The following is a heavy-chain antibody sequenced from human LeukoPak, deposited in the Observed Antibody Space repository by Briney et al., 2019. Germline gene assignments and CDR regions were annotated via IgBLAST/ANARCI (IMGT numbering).Heavy chain of an antibody. D-gene: IGHD3-3*01. J-gene: IGHJ4*02. Sequence: PSETLSLTCTVSGGSISSYYWSWIRQPPGKGLEWIGYIYYSGSTNYNPSLKSRVTISVDTSKNQFSLKLSSVTAADTAVYYCARGSDRDDFWSGYYFDYWGQGNPGHRLL. CDR1: GGSISSYY. V-gene: IGHV4-59*01. CDR2: IYYSGST. CDR3: ARGSDRDDFWSGYYFDY.